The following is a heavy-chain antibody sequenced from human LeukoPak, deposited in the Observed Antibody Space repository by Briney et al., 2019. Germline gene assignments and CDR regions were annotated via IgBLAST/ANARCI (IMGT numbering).Heavy chain of an antibody. J-gene: IGHJ4*02. CDR3: TTDIPGDSWSGYYRDKLDY. Sequence: GGSLRLSCAASGFTFSNAWMSWVRQAPGKGLEWVGRIKSKTDGGTTDYAAPVKGRFTISRDDSKNTLYLQMNSLKTEDTAVYYCTTDIPGDSWSGYYRDKLDYWGQGTLVTVSS. V-gene: IGHV3-15*01. CDR1: GFTFSNAW. D-gene: IGHD3-3*01. CDR2: IKSKTDGGTT.